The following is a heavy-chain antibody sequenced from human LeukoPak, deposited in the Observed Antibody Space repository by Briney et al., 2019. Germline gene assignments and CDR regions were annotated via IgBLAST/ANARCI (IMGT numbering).Heavy chain of an antibody. CDR1: GFTFSSYG. D-gene: IGHD2-15*01. Sequence: PGGSLRLSCVASGFTFSSYGMNWVRQAPGKVLEWVSSSAGSGGGGGTYHADSVKGRFTISRDDSKNTLFLHMNSLRVEDTAVYYCAKGTTGQCSGATCYPFDMWGQGTVVTVSS. J-gene: IGHJ3*02. CDR2: SAGSGGGGGT. CDR3: AKGTTGQCSGATCYPFDM. V-gene: IGHV3-23*01.